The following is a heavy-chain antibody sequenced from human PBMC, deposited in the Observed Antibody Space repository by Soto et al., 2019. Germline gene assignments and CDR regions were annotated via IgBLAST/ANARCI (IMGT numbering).Heavy chain of an antibody. Sequence: GASVKVSCKASGFTFTSSAMQWVRQARGQRLEWIGWIVVGSGNTNYAQKFQERVTITRDMSTSTAYMELSSLRSEDTAVYYCAAAGFSGYGDYHFHYYYYGMDVWGQGTTVTVSS. V-gene: IGHV1-58*02. J-gene: IGHJ6*02. CDR2: IVVGSGNT. CDR1: GFTFTSSA. CDR3: AAAGFSGYGDYHFHYYYYGMDV. D-gene: IGHD4-17*01.